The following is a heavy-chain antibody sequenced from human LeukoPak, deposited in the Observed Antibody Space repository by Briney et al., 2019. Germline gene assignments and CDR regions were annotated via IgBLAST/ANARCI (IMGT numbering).Heavy chain of an antibody. V-gene: IGHV3-66*01. D-gene: IGHD7-27*01. CDR3: ARERNWGSFDS. CDR2: IYSGGST. J-gene: IGHJ4*02. CDR1: GFTVSSKY. Sequence: GGSLRLSCAASGFTVSSKYMSWVRQAPGKGLEWVSVIYSGGSTYYADSVKGRFNISRDNSKNTLYLQMNSLRAEDTAVYYCARERNWGSFDSWGQGTLVTVSS.